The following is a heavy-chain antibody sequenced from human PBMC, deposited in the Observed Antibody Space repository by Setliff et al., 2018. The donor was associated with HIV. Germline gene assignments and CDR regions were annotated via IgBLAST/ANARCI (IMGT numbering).Heavy chain of an antibody. CDR3: ARVYSGSYGGENYYYGMDV. D-gene: IGHD1-26*01. CDR1: GFTFSSYS. Sequence: GGSLRLSCAASGFTFSSYSMNWVRQAPGKGLEWVSSISSSSSYIYYADSVKGRFTISRDNAKNSLYLQMNSLRAEDTAVYYCARVYSGSYGGENYYYGMDVWGQGTTVTVSS. V-gene: IGHV3-21*01. CDR2: ISSSSSYI. J-gene: IGHJ6*02.